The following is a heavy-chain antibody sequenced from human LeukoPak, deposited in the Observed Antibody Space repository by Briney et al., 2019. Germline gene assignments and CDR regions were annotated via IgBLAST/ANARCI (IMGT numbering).Heavy chain of an antibody. CDR3: AKQDPPDY. V-gene: IGHV4-39*01. CDR2: IYYSGST. CDR1: GGSISSSSYY. Sequence: SETLSLTCTVSGGSISSSSYYWGWIRQPPGKGLEWIGSIYYSGSTYYNPSLKSRVTMSVDTSKNQFSLKLSSVTAADTAVYYCAKQDPPDYGGQEPLVTVSS. J-gene: IGHJ4*02.